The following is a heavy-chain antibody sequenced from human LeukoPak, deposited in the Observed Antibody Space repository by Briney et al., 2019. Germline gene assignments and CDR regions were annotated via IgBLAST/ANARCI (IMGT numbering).Heavy chain of an antibody. CDR2: LYYSGTTSGST. CDR3: ARGSGRYYYYGVDV. D-gene: IGHD7-27*01. CDR1: GGSIRSSY. Sequence: SETLSLTCTVSGGSIRSSYWSWIRQPPGKGLEWIGHLYYSGTTSGSTNYNPSLKSRVTISVDTSKNQFSLQVRSVTAADTAVYYCARGSGRYYYYGVDVWGQGTTVTVSS. J-gene: IGHJ6*02. V-gene: IGHV4-59*01.